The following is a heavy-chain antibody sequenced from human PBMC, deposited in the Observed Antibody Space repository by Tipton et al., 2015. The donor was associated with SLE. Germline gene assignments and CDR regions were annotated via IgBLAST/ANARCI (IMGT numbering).Heavy chain of an antibody. Sequence: SGFTFSSYGMHWVRQAPGKGLEWVAFIRYDGSNKYYGDCVKGRFTISRDNSKNTLYLQINSLRAEDTAVYYCARELDVWGQGTTVTVSS. CDR2: IRYDGSNK. J-gene: IGHJ6*02. V-gene: IGHV3-30*02. CDR3: ARELDV. CDR1: GFTFSSYG.